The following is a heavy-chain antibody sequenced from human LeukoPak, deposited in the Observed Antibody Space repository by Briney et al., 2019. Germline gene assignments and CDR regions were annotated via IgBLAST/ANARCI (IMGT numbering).Heavy chain of an antibody. J-gene: IGHJ4*02. CDR3: ARGGTGYSPQTWLNFDT. CDR1: GYTFTSYG. CDR2: ISAYNGNT. Sequence: ASVTVSCTASGYTFTSYGISWVRQAPGQGLEWMGWISAYNGNTNYAQKLQGRVTMTTDTSTSTAYMELRSLRSDDTAVYYCARGGTGYSPQTWLNFDTWGQGTLVTVSS. D-gene: IGHD3/OR15-3a*01. V-gene: IGHV1-18*01.